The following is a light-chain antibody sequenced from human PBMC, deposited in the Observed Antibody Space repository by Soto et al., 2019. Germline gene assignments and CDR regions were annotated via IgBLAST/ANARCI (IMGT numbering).Light chain of an antibody. CDR3: QQSYSYPLT. Sequence: DIQMTQSPSSLFASVGDRVTIPCRASQSINNYFSWYQQKPGKAPKFLIYAASNLQSGVPSRFSGSGSGTDFTLTISSLQPADFSTDSCQQSYSYPLTFGGGTEVEI. CDR1: QSINNY. CDR2: AAS. J-gene: IGKJ4*01. V-gene: IGKV1-39*01.